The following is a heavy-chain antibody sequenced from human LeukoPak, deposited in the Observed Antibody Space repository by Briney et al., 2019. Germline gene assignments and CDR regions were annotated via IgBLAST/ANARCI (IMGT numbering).Heavy chain of an antibody. D-gene: IGHD4-23*01. Sequence: GGSLRLSCEASGFTFSSYGIHWVRQAPGKGLEWVAVIWFDGTENFYGDSVQGRFTISRSNSNNTAHLQMTRLRADDTAVYYCAKVGEFETFGGNSDWYFDLWGRGTLVTVSS. CDR3: AKVGEFETFGGNSDWYFDL. CDR1: GFTFSSYG. CDR2: IWFDGTEN. V-gene: IGHV3-33*03. J-gene: IGHJ2*01.